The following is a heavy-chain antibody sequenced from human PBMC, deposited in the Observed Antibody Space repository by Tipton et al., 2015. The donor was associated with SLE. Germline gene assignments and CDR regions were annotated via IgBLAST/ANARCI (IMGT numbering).Heavy chain of an antibody. Sequence: TLSLTCTVSGGSISSSSYYWGWIRQPPGKGLEWIGSVFYTGTTSYNSSVKSRVAISIDTSKNHFSLRLTSVTAADTAVYYCARRAYGDYGFDYWGQGTLVTVSS. V-gene: IGHV4-39*07. CDR2: VFYTGTT. D-gene: IGHD4-17*01. CDR1: GGSISSSSYY. CDR3: ARRAYGDYGFDY. J-gene: IGHJ4*02.